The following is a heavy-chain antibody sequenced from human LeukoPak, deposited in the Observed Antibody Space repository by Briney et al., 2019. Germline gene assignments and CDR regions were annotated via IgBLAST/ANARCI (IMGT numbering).Heavy chain of an antibody. Sequence: PSETLSLTCTVSGGSISTYYWSWIRQPPGKGLEWIGYIYYNGRTDSNPSLRSRVAISVDTPKNQFSLKLNSVTTSDTAVYYCARGSGSYSSFNYWGQGTLVTVSS. CDR1: GGSISTYY. V-gene: IGHV4-59*01. D-gene: IGHD1-26*01. CDR3: ARGSGSYSSFNY. J-gene: IGHJ4*02. CDR2: IYYNGRT.